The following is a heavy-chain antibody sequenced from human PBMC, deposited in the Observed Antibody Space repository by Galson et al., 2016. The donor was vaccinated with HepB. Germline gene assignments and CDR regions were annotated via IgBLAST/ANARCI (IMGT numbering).Heavy chain of an antibody. V-gene: IGHV3-74*01. CDR3: ARALGRSSGWSPKGF. D-gene: IGHD6-19*01. Sequence: SLRLSCAASGFTLSNYWMHWVRQAPGTGLVWVSRINTDGSSTNYADPVMGRFTISRDNAKNTLYLQMNSLRTEDTAVYYCARALGRSSGWSPKGFWGQGTLVAVSS. CDR2: INTDGSST. J-gene: IGHJ4*02. CDR1: GFTLSNYW.